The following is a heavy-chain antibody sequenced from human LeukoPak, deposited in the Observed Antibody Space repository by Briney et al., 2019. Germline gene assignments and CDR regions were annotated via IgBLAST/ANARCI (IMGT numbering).Heavy chain of an antibody. CDR1: GYSISSGYY. D-gene: IGHD3-22*01. CDR2: IYHSGST. V-gene: IGHV4-38-2*02. CDR3: ARDPTNYYDSSGFYW. J-gene: IGHJ4*02. Sequence: SETLSLTCAVSGYSISSGYYWGWIRQSPGKGLKWIGSIYHSGSTYYNPSLKSRVTISVDTSKNQFSLKLSSVTAADTAVYYCARDPTNYYDSSGFYWWGQGTLVTVSS.